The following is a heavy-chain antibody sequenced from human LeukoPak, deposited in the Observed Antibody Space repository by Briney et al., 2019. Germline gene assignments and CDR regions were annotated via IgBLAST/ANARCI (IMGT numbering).Heavy chain of an antibody. CDR1: GGSISSGDYY. CDR2: IYYSGST. Sequence: PSETLSLTCTVSGGSISSGDYYWRWIRQPPGKGLEWIGYIYYSGSTYYNPSLKSRLTISVDTSKNQFSLKLSSVTAADTAVYYCARGGDSGYDYLDSWGQGTLVTVSS. CDR3: ARGGDSGYDYLDS. D-gene: IGHD5-12*01. V-gene: IGHV4-30-4*01. J-gene: IGHJ4*02.